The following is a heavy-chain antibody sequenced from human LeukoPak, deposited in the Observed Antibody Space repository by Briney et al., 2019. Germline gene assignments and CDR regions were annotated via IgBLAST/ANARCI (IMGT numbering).Heavy chain of an antibody. CDR3: AGTPCIAAAGTAIYPNWFDP. J-gene: IGHJ5*02. CDR1: GGSISSYY. V-gene: IGHV4-59*08. CDR2: IYYSGST. Sequence: SETLSLTCTVSGGSISSYYWSWIRQPPGKGLEWIGYIYYSGSTNYNPSLKSRVTISVDTSKNQFSLKLSSVTAADTAVYYCAGTPCIAAAGTAIYPNWFDPWGQGTLVTVSS. D-gene: IGHD6-13*01.